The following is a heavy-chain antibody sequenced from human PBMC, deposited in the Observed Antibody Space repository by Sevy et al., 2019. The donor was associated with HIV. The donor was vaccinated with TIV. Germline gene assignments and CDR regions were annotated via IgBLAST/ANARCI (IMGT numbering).Heavy chain of an antibody. D-gene: IGHD3-3*01. V-gene: IGHV3-48*02. J-gene: IGHJ6*02. CDR2: ISSSSSTI. CDR1: GFTFSSYS. CDR3: AREGASHYDFWSGYFYYYYYGMDV. Sequence: GGSLRLSCAASGFTFSSYSMNWVRQAPGKGLEWVSYISSSSSTIYCADSVKGRFTISRDNAKNSLYLQMNSLRDEDTAVYYCAREGASHYDFWSGYFYYYYYGMDVWGQGTTVTVSS.